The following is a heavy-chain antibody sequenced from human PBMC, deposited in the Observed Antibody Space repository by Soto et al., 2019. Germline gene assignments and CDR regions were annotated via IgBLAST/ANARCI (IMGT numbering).Heavy chain of an antibody. CDR1: GYTFTGYY. CDR2: INPNSGGT. V-gene: IGHV1-2*04. CDR3: ARDAVYYERLTGYCGGRYV. Sequence: GASVKVSCKASGYTFTGYYMHWVRQAPGQGLEWMGWINPNSGGTNYAQKFQGWVTMTRDTSISTAYMELSRLRSDDTAVYYCARDAVYYERLTGYCGGRYVRGQGTTVTGSS. D-gene: IGHD3-9*01. J-gene: IGHJ6*02.